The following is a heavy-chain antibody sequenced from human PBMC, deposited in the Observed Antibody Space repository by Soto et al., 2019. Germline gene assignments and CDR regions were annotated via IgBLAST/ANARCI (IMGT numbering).Heavy chain of an antibody. Sequence: RLSCAASGFTFDDYTMHWVRQSPGKGLEWVSLISWDGGSTYYADSVKGRFTISRDNSKNSLYLQMNSLRTEDTALYYCAKDGLRGAYDFWSGYPGVWGQGTLVIVSS. CDR1: GFTFDDYT. J-gene: IGHJ4*02. D-gene: IGHD3-3*01. CDR3: AKDGLRGAYDFWSGYPGV. CDR2: ISWDGGST. V-gene: IGHV3-43*01.